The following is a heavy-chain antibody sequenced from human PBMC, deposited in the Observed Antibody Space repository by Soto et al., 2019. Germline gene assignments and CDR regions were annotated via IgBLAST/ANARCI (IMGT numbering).Heavy chain of an antibody. D-gene: IGHD2-15*01. Sequence: QVQLQESGPGLVKPSQTLSLTCTVSGGSINSGDYYWSWIRQHPGKGLEWIGYIFYSGSTYYNPSLKSRVTISVDTSKNQFALKLSSVTAADTAVYYCARELRGGSYGMDVWRQGTTVNVSS. CDR2: IFYSGST. CDR3: ARELRGGSYGMDV. J-gene: IGHJ6*02. V-gene: IGHV4-31*03. CDR1: GGSINSGDYY.